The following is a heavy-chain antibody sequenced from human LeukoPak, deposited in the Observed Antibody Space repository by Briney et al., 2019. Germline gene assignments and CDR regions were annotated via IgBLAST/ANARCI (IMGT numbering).Heavy chain of an antibody. J-gene: IGHJ4*02. V-gene: IGHV1-18*04. Sequence: ASVKVSCKASGYTFAGYYMHWVRQAPGQGLEWMGWINAYNGNTNYAQKLQGRVTMTTDTSTSTVYMELRSLTSDDTAVYYCARGGELLYFDYWGQGTLVTVSS. CDR1: GYTFAGYY. CDR2: INAYNGNT. D-gene: IGHD1-26*01. CDR3: ARGGELLYFDY.